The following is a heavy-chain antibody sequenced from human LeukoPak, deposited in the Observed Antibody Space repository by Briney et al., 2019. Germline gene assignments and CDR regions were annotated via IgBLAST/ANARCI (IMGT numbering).Heavy chain of an antibody. Sequence: SETLSLTCTVSGGSVSGGSYYWSWIRQPPGKGLEWIGYFYYTGSTNYNPSLKSRVTISVDTSKNQFSLKLSSVTAADTAVYYCASSWGRHREYQLLPLILTGYAYWGQGTLVTVSS. CDR3: ASSWGRHREYQLLPLILTGYAY. J-gene: IGHJ4*02. CDR2: FYYTGST. V-gene: IGHV4-61*01. D-gene: IGHD3-9*01. CDR1: GGSVSGGSYY.